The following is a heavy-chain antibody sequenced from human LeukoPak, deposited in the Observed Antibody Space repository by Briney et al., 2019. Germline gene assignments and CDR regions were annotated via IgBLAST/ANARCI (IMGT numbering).Heavy chain of an antibody. J-gene: IGHJ4*02. CDR3: AKDAVLRFLEWLNPKDNYFDY. D-gene: IGHD3-3*01. CDR1: GFTFSSYG. V-gene: IGHV3-30*02. CDR2: IRYDGSNK. Sequence: GGSLRLSCAASGFTFSSYGMHWVRQAPGKGLEWVAFIRYDGSNKYYADSVKGRFTISRDNSKNTLYLQMNSLRAEDTAVYYCAKDAVLRFLEWLNPKDNYFDYWGQGTLITVSS.